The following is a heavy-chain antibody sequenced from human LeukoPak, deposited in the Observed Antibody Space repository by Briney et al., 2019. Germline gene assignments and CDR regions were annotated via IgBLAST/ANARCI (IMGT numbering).Heavy chain of an antibody. CDR1: LDSTTSNF. V-gene: IGHV4-4*02. Sequence: PSETLSLTCTVSLDSTTSNFWSWVRQPPGKGLDWIGEIHRSGSTNYNPSLQSRVTISIDRSKNQIALELSSVTAADTAVYYCAREIVGGFNPGAYWGQGTLVTVSS. CDR2: IHRSGST. CDR3: AREIVGGFNPGAY. D-gene: IGHD1-14*01. J-gene: IGHJ4*02.